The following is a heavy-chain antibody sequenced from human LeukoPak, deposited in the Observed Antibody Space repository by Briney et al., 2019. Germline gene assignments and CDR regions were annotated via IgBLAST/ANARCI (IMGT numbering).Heavy chain of an antibody. CDR3: ARAEKTTVVTPHWFDP. CDR2: IYYSGST. V-gene: IGHV4-59*08. Sequence: SETLSLTCTVSGGSISSYYWSWIRQPPGKGLEWIGYIYYSGSTNYNPSLKSRVTISVDTSKNQFSLKLSSVTAADTAVYYCARAEKTTVVTPHWFDPWGQGTLVTVSS. CDR1: GGSISSYY. J-gene: IGHJ5*02. D-gene: IGHD4-23*01.